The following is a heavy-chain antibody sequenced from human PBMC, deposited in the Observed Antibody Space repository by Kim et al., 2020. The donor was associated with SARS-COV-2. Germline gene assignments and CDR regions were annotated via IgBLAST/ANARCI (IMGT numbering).Heavy chain of an antibody. Sequence: GGSLRLSCATSGFTFSAYDMNWVRQAPGKGLEWLSFITITSTTIFYADSVRGRFTISRDNAKNSLYLQMNRLRDQDTGLYYCVRDRMGGAFDMWGHGTMVTVSS. CDR3: VRDRMGGAFDM. V-gene: IGHV3-48*02. CDR2: ITITSTTI. D-gene: IGHD3-16*01. J-gene: IGHJ3*02. CDR1: GFTFSAYD.